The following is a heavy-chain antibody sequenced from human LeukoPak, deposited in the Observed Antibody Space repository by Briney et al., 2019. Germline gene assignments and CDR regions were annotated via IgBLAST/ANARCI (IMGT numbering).Heavy chain of an antibody. Sequence: ASVKVSCKASGYTFTSYGISWVRQAPGQGLEWMGWISAYNGNTNYAQKLQGRVTMTTDTSTSTVYMELSSLRSEDTAVYYCAREGDGYKHCFDYWGQGTLVTVSS. CDR3: AREGDGYKHCFDY. D-gene: IGHD5-24*01. CDR2: ISAYNGNT. J-gene: IGHJ4*02. CDR1: GYTFTSYG. V-gene: IGHV1-18*01.